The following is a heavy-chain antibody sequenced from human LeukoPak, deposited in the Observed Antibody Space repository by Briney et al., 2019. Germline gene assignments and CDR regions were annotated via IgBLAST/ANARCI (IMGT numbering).Heavy chain of an antibody. V-gene: IGHV1-2*02. Sequence: ASVKVSCKASGYTFTVYYMHWVRQAPGQGLEWMGWINPNSGDTNYTQKFQGRVTMTRDTSISTAYMELTRLRGDDTAVYYCASKYSIGAFDIWGQGTMVIVSS. J-gene: IGHJ3*02. CDR3: ASKYSIGAFDI. CDR2: INPNSGDT. CDR1: GYTFTVYY. D-gene: IGHD2/OR15-2a*01.